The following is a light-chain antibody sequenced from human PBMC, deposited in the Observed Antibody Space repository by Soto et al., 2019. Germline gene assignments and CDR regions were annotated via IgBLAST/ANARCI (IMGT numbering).Light chain of an antibody. CDR2: GAS. CDR3: QQYGGSPVT. V-gene: IGKV3-20*01. CDR1: QTVIGSA. Sequence: IVLTQSPGILSLSPGERATLSCRASQTVIGSALAWYQQKPAQAPRLLVYGASNRATGLPDRFSGSGSGTDFTLTISRLGPEDFAFSFCQQYGGSPVTFGGGTNLEI. J-gene: IGKJ4*01.